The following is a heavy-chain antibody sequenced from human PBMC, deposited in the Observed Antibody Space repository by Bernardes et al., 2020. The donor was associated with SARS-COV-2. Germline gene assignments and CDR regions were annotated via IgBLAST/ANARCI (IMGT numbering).Heavy chain of an antibody. J-gene: IGHJ5*02. CDR1: GVTFTSSA. CDR3: AAGPNWFDH. Sequence: SVKVSCKASGVTFTSSAVQRVRQTRGQRLEWIGWIDVDDGGTKYAHGFRERVIITWDMSTTTAYMDLSSLRSEDTAVYYCAAGPNWFDHWGPGTLVTVSS. CDR2: IDVDDGGT. V-gene: IGHV1-58*01.